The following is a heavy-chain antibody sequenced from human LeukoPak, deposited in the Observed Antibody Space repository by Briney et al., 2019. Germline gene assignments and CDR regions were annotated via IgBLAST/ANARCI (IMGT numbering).Heavy chain of an antibody. CDR3: AREGGVLLWFGELSPGWFDP. V-gene: IGHV3-48*04. CDR1: GFTFSSYS. J-gene: IGHJ5*02. D-gene: IGHD3-10*01. Sequence: PGGSLRLSCAASGFTFSSYSMNWVRQAPGKGLEWVSYISSSGSTIYYADSVKGRFTISRDNAKNSLYLQMNSLRAEDTAVYYCAREGGVLLWFGELSPGWFDPWGQGTLVTVSS. CDR2: ISSSGSTI.